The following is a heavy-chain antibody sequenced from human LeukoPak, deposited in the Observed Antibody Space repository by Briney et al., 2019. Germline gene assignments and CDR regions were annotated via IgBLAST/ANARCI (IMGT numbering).Heavy chain of an antibody. CDR1: GYNFTNYW. CDR3: ARQGSYSSSWYNIDY. CDR2: SYPDDSDT. J-gene: IGHJ4*02. V-gene: IGHV5-51*01. Sequence: GESLKISCKGSGYNFTNYWIGWVRHMPGKGLEWVGMSYPDDSDTRYIPSFQGQVTISADKSINTACLQWGSLKASDTAMYYCARQGSYSSSWYNIDYWGQGTPVTVSS. D-gene: IGHD6-13*01.